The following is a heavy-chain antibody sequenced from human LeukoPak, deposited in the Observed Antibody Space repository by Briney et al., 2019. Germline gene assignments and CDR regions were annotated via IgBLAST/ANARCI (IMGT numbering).Heavy chain of an antibody. V-gene: IGHV3-23*01. J-gene: IGHJ4*02. Sequence: GGSLRLSCVASGFTLDDYGMSWVRQAPGKGLEWVSAISGSGGSTYYADSVKGRFTISRDNSKNTLYLQMNSLRAEDTAVYYCAKVRNYYDSSGYYDYWGQGTLVTVSS. CDR3: AKVRNYYDSSGYYDY. D-gene: IGHD3-22*01. CDR2: ISGSGGST. CDR1: GFTLDDYG.